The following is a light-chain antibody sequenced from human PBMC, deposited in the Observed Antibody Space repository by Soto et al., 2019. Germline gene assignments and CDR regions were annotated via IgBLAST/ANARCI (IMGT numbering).Light chain of an antibody. CDR3: QQLNSYLTLT. CDR2: AAS. J-gene: IGKJ4*01. Sequence: IQLTQSPSSLSASAGDRVTITCRASQGISSYLAWYQQKPGKAPKLLIYAASTLQSGVPSRFSGSGSGTDFTLTISSLQPEDFATYYCQQLNSYLTLTFGGGTKVDIK. CDR1: QGISSY. V-gene: IGKV1-9*01.